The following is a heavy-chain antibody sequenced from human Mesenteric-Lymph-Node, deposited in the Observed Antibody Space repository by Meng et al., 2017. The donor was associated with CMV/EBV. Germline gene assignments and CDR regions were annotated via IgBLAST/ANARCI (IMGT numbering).Heavy chain of an antibody. Sequence: ASVKVSCKASGYTFSSYGISWVRQAPGQGLEWMGWVSAYTGNRKYIEKFEGRVTMTRDTSTSTVYMELKSLRSDETAVYYCARDGQLGYGMDVWGQGTTVTVSS. CDR1: GYTFSSYG. CDR2: VSAYTGNR. CDR3: ARDGQLGYGMDV. V-gene: IGHV1-18*01. J-gene: IGHJ6*02. D-gene: IGHD2-2*01.